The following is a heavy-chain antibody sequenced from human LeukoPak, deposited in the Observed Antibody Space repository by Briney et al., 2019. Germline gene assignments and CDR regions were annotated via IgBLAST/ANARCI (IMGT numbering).Heavy chain of an antibody. CDR3: ARLRFDFWSGYTHPYFDY. Sequence: SETLSLTCTVSGGSISSGDYYWSWIRQPPGKGLEWIGYIYYSGSTYYNPSLKSRVTISVDTSKNQFSLKLSSVAATDTAAYFCARLRFDFWSGYTHPYFDYWGQGTLVTVSS. V-gene: IGHV4-30-4*08. J-gene: IGHJ4*02. CDR1: GGSISSGDYY. CDR2: IYYSGST. D-gene: IGHD3-3*01.